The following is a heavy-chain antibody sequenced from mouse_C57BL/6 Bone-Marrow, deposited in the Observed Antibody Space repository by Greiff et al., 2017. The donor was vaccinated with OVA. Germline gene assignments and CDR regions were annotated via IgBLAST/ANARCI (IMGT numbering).Heavy chain of an antibody. V-gene: IGHV14-4*01. CDR3: TGTGTDYYAMDY. CDR2: IDPENGDT. CDR1: GFNIKDDY. D-gene: IGHD4-1*01. Sequence: EVQLQQSGAELVRPGASVKLSCTASGFNIKDDYMHWVKQRPEQGLEWIGWIDPENGDTEYASKFQGKATITEDTSSNTAYLQLSSLTSEDTAVYYCTGTGTDYYAMDYWGQGTSVTVSS. J-gene: IGHJ4*01.